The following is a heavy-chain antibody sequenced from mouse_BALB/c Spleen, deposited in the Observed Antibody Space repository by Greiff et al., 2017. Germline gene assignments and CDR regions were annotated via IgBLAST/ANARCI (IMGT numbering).Heavy chain of an antibody. CDR3: ARPTMITTYYAMDY. CDR1: GFTFSSFG. Sequence: EVKLVESGGGLVQPGGSRKLSCAASGFTFSSFGMHWVRQAPEKGLEWVAYISSGSSTIYYADTVKGRFTISRDNPKNTLFLQMTSLRSEDTAMYYCARPTMITTYYAMDYWGQGTSVTVSS. V-gene: IGHV5-17*02. J-gene: IGHJ4*01. CDR2: ISSGSSTI. D-gene: IGHD2-4*01.